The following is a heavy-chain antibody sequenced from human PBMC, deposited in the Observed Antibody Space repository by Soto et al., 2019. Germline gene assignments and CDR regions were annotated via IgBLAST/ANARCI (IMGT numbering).Heavy chain of an antibody. D-gene: IGHD3-10*01. CDR1: GGSISSGDYY. V-gene: IGHV4-30-4*01. J-gene: IGHJ4*02. CDR3: ARAPDYYGSGSYSEFDY. CDR2: IYYSGST. Sequence: SETLSLTCTVSGGSISSGDYYWSWIRQPPGKGLEWIGYIYYSGSTYYNPSLKSRVTISVDTSKNQFSLKLSSVTAADTAVYCCARAPDYYGSGSYSEFDYWGQGTLVTVSS.